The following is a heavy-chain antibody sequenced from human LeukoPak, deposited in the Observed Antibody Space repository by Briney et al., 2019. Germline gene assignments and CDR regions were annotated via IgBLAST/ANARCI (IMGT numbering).Heavy chain of an antibody. CDR1: GGSISSSSYY. CDR2: IYYSGST. CDR3: ARESAGGNSGRDWFDP. D-gene: IGHD4-23*01. J-gene: IGHJ5*02. Sequence: PSETLSLTCTVSGGSISSSSYYWGWIRQPPGKGLEWIGSIYYSGSTYYNPSLKSRVTISVDTSKNQFSLKLSSVTAADTAVYYCARESAGGNSGRDWFDPWGQGTLVTVSS. V-gene: IGHV4-39*07.